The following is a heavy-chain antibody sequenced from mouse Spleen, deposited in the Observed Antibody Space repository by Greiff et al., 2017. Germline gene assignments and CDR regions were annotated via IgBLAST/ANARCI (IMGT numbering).Heavy chain of an antibody. CDR2: ISSGSSTI. V-gene: IGHV5-17*01. Sequence: EVKLQESGGGLVKPGGSLKLSCAASGFTFSDYGMHWVRQAPEKGLEWVAYISSGSSTIYYADTVKGRFTISRDNAKNTLFLQMTSLRSEDTAMYYCAREGLRRWFAYWGQGTLVTVSA. J-gene: IGHJ3*01. CDR3: AREGLRRWFAY. CDR1: GFTFSDYG. D-gene: IGHD2-2*01.